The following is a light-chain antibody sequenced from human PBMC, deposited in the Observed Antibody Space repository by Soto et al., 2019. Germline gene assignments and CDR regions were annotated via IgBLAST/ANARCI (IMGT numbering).Light chain of an antibody. CDR1: DSNIGAGFD. CDR3: QSYYSDLSGFCV. CDR2: SNT. J-gene: IGLJ3*02. V-gene: IGLV1-40*01. Sequence: QSVLTQPPSVSGAPGRTVTISCTGSDSNIGAGFDVHWYQQLPGSAPKLLIYSNTRRPSGVPDRFSGSQSGSSASLAISGLQAEDEGDDYCQSYYSDLSGFCVFGAGTKLTVL.